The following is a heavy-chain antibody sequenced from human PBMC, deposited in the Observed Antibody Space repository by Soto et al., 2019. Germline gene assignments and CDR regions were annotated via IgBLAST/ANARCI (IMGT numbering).Heavy chain of an antibody. Sequence: QVQLVESGGGVVQPGRSKRLSCAASGFTFSSYGMHWVRQAPGKGLEWVAVISYDGSNKYYADSVKGRFTISRDNSKNTLYLQMNRLRAEDTAVYYCAKPGAAPAYFDYWGQGTLVTVSS. CDR2: ISYDGSNK. J-gene: IGHJ4*02. D-gene: IGHD6-6*01. CDR1: GFTFSSYG. V-gene: IGHV3-30*18. CDR3: AKPGAAPAYFDY.